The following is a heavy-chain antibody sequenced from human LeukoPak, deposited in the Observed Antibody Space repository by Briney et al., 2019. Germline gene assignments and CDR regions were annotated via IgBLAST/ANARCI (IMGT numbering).Heavy chain of an antibody. CDR3: ARGYSSGPASTGLIFDY. J-gene: IGHJ4*02. V-gene: IGHV4-61*02. D-gene: IGHD3-22*01. CDR1: GGSISSGSYY. CDR2: IYTSGST. Sequence: PSETLSLTCTVSGGSISSGSYYWSWIRQPAGKGLEWIGRIYTSGSTNYNPSLKSRVTISVDTSKNQFSLKLSSVTAADTAVYYCARGYSSGPASTGLIFDYWGQGTLVTVSS.